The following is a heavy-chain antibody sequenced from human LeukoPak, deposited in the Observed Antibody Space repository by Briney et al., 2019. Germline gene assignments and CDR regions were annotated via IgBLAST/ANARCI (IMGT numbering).Heavy chain of an antibody. CDR3: ARVGAHSIAETFDP. CDR1: GDSVSSNSAA. V-gene: IGHV6-1*01. J-gene: IGHJ5*02. Sequence: SQTLSLTCAISGDSVSSNSAAWNWIRQSPSRGLEWLGRTYYRSKWYNDYAVSVKSRITINPDTSKNQFSLQLNSVTTEDTAVYYCARVGAHSIAETFDPWGQGTLVTVSS. D-gene: IGHD6-6*01. CDR2: TYYRSKWYN.